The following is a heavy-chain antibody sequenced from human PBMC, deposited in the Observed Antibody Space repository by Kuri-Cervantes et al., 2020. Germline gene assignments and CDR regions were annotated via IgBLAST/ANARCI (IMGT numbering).Heavy chain of an antibody. CDR2: ISSSSSYI. J-gene: IGHJ4*02. V-gene: IGHV3-21*04. Sequence: GESLKISCAASGFTFSSYSMNWVRQAPGKGLEWVSSISSSSSYIYYADSVKGRFTISRDNAKNSLYLQMNSLRAEDTAVYYCARHNDYGDYGGLGYFDDWGQGTLVTVSS. CDR3: ARHNDYGDYGGLGYFDD. CDR1: GFTFSSYS. D-gene: IGHD4-17*01.